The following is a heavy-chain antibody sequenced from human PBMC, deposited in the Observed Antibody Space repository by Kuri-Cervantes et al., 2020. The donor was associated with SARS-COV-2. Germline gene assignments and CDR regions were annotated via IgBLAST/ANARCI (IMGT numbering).Heavy chain of an antibody. CDR2: ISGSGGST. V-gene: IGHV3-23*01. J-gene: IGHJ3*02. CDR1: GFTFSSYA. D-gene: IGHD1-26*01. Sequence: GESLKISCAASGFTFSSYAMSWVRQAPGKGLEWVSAISGSGGSTYYADSVKGRFTISRGNSKNTLYLQMNSLRAEDTAVYYCAKEIRATTRFDAFDIWGQGTMVTVSS. CDR3: AKEIRATTRFDAFDI.